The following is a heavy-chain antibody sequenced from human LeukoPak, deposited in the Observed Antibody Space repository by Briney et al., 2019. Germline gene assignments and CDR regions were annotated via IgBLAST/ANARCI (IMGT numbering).Heavy chain of an antibody. V-gene: IGHV3-30*03. D-gene: IGHD6-19*01. CDR3: ARDFPSSGWRVPSPRGMDY. J-gene: IGHJ4*02. CDR1: GFTFSSYG. CDR2: ISYDGSNK. Sequence: GGSLRLSCAASGFTFSSYGMHWVRQAPGKGLEWVAVISYDGSNKYYADSVKGRFTISRDNSKNTLYLQMNSLRTEDTAVYYCARDFPSSGWRVPSPRGMDYWGQGTLVTVSS.